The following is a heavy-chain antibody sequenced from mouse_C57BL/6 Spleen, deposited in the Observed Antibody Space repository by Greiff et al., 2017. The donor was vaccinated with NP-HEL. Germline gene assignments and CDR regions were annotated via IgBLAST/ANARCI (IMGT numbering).Heavy chain of an antibody. V-gene: IGHV14-2*01. CDR1: GFNINDYY. Sequence: EVKLQQSGAELVKPGASVKLSCTASGFNINDYYMHWVKQRTEQGLEWIGRIDPEDGETKYAPKFQGQATITADTSSNTAYLQLSSLTSEDTAVYYCASPAYYSNYEGGYYAMDYWGQGTSVTVSS. J-gene: IGHJ4*01. CDR3: ASPAYYSNYEGGYYAMDY. D-gene: IGHD2-5*01. CDR2: IDPEDGET.